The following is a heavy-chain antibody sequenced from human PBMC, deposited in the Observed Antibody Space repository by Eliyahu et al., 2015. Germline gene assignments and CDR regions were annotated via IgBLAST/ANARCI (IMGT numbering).Heavy chain of an antibody. D-gene: IGHD3-9*01. V-gene: IGHV4-34*01. CDR2: INHSGST. Sequence: QVQLQQWGAGLLKPSETLSLTCAVXGGSFSGYXWSWFRRPPPGKGLEWIGEINHSGSTNYNPSLKSRVTISVDTSKNQFSLKLSSVTAADTAVYYCARVRGLSPGWAVYYYYGMDVWGQRTTVTVSS. CDR3: ARVRGLSPGWAVYYYYGMDV. J-gene: IGHJ6*02. CDR1: GGSFSGYX.